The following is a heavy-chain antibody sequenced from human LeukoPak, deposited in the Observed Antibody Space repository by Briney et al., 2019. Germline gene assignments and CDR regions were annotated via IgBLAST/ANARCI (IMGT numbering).Heavy chain of an antibody. CDR3: ARDGRGAAAPDDPLDL. CDR2: IIPIFGTA. D-gene: IGHD6-13*01. Sequence: GASVKVSCKASGGTFSSYAISWVRQAPGQGLEWMGGIIPIFGTANYAQKFQGRVTITADESTSTAYMELSSLRSEDTAVYYCARDGRGAAAPDDPLDLWGQGTTVTVSS. J-gene: IGHJ3*01. CDR1: GGTFSSYA. V-gene: IGHV1-69*13.